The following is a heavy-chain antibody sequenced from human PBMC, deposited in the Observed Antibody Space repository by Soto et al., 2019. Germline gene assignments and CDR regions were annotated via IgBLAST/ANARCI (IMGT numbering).Heavy chain of an antibody. CDR1: GGTFSSYA. D-gene: IGHD2-2*01. Sequence: QVQLVQSGAEVKKPGSSVKVSCKASGGTFSSYAISWVRQAPGQGLEWMGGIIPIFGTANYAQKFQGRVTITADDSTSTGYMELSSLRSEDTAVYYCASNHRPAGKRYYFDYWGQGTLVTVSS. CDR2: IIPIFGTA. V-gene: IGHV1-69*12. CDR3: ASNHRPAGKRYYFDY. J-gene: IGHJ4*02.